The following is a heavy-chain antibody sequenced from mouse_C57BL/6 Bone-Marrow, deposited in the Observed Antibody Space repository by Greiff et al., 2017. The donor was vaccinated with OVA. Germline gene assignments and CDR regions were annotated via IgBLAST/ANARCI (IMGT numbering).Heavy chain of an antibody. J-gene: IGHJ2*01. CDR3: ARSLRDFDY. CDR1: GYTFTSYW. V-gene: IGHV1-69*01. D-gene: IGHD2-12*01. CDR2: IDPSDSYT. Sequence: QVQLKQPGAELVMPGASVKLSCKASGYTFTSYWMHWVKQRPGQGLEWIGEIDPSDSYTNYNQKFKGKSTLTVDKSSSTAYMQLSSLTSEDSAVYYCARSLRDFDYWGKGTTLTVSS.